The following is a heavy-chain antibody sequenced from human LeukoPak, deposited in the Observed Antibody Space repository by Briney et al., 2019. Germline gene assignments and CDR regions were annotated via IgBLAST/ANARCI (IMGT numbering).Heavy chain of an antibody. CDR2: ISAYNGNT. CDR1: GYTFTNYG. D-gene: IGHD5-24*01. J-gene: IGHJ4*02. CDR3: ARGVGFDGFNYFDY. V-gene: IGHV1-18*01. Sequence: ASVKVSCKASGYTFTNYGISWVRQAPGQGLEWMGWISAYNGNTNYAQKLQGRVTMTTDTSTSTAYMELRSLRSDDTAVYYCARGVGFDGFNYFDYWGQGTLVTVSS.